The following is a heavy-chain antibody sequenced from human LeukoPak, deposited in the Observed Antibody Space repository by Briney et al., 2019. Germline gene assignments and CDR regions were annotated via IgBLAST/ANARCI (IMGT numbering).Heavy chain of an antibody. D-gene: IGHD5-18*01. J-gene: IGHJ4*02. Sequence: PGGSLRLSCAASGFTFSSYWMSWVRQAPGKGLEWVANIKKDGSEKYYVDSVKGRFTISRDIAKTSLYLQMNSLRAEDTAVYYCARDLSGVTGYTYGRGIDYWGQGTLVTVSS. CDR1: GFTFSSYW. CDR2: IKKDGSEK. V-gene: IGHV3-7*01. CDR3: ARDLSGVTGYTYGRGIDY.